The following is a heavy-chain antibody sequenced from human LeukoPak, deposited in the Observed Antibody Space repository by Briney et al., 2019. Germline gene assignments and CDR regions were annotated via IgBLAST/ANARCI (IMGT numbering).Heavy chain of an antibody. D-gene: IGHD2-2*01. J-gene: IGHJ5*02. V-gene: IGHV3-23*01. Sequence: PGGSLRLSCAASGFTFSDYAMTGVRQAPGEGLEGGSGISGFGGSTYYADSMKGRFTISRDNSKNTLFLQMHSLRADDTAVYYCARPKYSNSYYWFDPWGQGTLVTVSS. CDR2: ISGFGGST. CDR3: ARPKYSNSYYWFDP. CDR1: GFTFSDYA.